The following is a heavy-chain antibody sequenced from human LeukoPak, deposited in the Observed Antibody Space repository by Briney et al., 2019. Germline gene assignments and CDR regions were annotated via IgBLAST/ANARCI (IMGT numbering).Heavy chain of an antibody. CDR3: ARDLGVRGNFDY. CDR1: GFTFTSSA. V-gene: IGHV1-58*02. J-gene: IGHJ4*02. CDR2: IVVGSGNT. D-gene: IGHD3-10*01. Sequence: SVKVSCKASGFTFTSSAMQWVRQARGQRLEWIGWIVVGSGNTNYAQKFQERVTITRDMSTSTAYMELSSLRSEDTAVYYCARDLGVRGNFDYWGQGTLVTVSS.